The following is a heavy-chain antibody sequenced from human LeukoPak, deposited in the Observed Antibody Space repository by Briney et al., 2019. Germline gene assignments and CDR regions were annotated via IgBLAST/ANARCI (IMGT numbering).Heavy chain of an antibody. CDR3: ARHRGSEKSVYYFDY. V-gene: IGHV4-39*01. CDR1: RVSISRSDYY. Sequence: SETLSLTCSVTRVSISRSDYYWGWVRQTPGMELEWLASMSSGGRSFYNPSLNSRATISVDTSKNQFSLRLTSVTAADTAVYYCARHRGSEKSVYYFDYWGQGTLVTVSS. D-gene: IGHD2-21*01. J-gene: IGHJ4*02. CDR2: MSSGGRS.